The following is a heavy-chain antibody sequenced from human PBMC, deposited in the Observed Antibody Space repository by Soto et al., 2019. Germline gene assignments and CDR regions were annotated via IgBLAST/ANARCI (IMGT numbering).Heavy chain of an antibody. CDR1: GESFSEYY. V-gene: IGHV4-34*01. D-gene: IGHD1-1*01. J-gene: IGHJ4*02. CDR2: NNHRGSS. Sequence: SETLSLTCAVDGESFSEYYWSWIRQPPGKGLEWIGENNHRGSSNYNPSLKSRVTIVVDSSRNQISLMLTSVTAADTGVFYCATQRDSTTYFDYWGPGTLVTVSS. CDR3: ATQRDSTTYFDY.